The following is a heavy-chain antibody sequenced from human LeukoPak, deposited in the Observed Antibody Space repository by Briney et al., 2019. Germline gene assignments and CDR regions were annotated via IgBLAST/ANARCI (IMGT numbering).Heavy chain of an antibody. D-gene: IGHD3-10*01. J-gene: IGHJ5*02. CDR2: INHSGST. CDR1: GGSISSSSYY. V-gene: IGHV4-39*07. CDR3: AKKLGSGSYYNSYQRNWFDP. Sequence: SETLSLTCTVSGGSISSSSYYWGWIRQPPGKGLEWIGEINHSGSTNYNPSLKSRVTISVDTSKNQFSLKLSSVTAADTAVYYCAKKLGSGSYYNSYQRNWFDPWGQGTLVTVSS.